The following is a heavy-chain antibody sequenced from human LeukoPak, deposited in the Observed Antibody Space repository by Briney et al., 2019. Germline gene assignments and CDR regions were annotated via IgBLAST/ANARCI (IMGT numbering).Heavy chain of an antibody. CDR2: ISGSGGST. J-gene: IGHJ4*02. Sequence: GGSLRLSCAASGFTFSSYAMSWVRQAPGKGLEWVAAISGSGGSTYYPDPVKRVFTISRDTSKNTLYLQMNSLTAEDTAVYYCAKDDNYYGSGSYQEYWGQGNLVTVSS. CDR1: GFTFSSYA. D-gene: IGHD3-10*01. V-gene: IGHV3-23*01. CDR3: AKDDNYYGSGSYQEY.